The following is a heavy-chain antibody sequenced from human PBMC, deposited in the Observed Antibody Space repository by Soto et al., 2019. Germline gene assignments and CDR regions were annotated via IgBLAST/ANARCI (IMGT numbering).Heavy chain of an antibody. V-gene: IGHV3-48*03. Sequence: EVQLVESGGGLVQPGGSLTLSCAASGFSLSTYEMNWVRQAPGKGLEWVSYIGRSGSPIYYADSVKGRFTISRDNAKNSLYLQMNSLQAEDTAVYYCAGDPPPEAYADYFPHDALEIWGQGTMVTVSS. J-gene: IGHJ3*02. D-gene: IGHD4-17*01. CDR3: AGDPPPEAYADYFPHDALEI. CDR1: GFSLSTYE. CDR2: IGRSGSPI.